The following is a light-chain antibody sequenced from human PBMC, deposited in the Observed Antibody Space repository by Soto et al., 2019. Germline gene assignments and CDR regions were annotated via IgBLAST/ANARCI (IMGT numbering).Light chain of an antibody. CDR3: HQRQSWPRT. CDR2: LTS. V-gene: IGKV3-11*01. J-gene: IGKJ1*01. CDR1: QAVNTR. Sequence: VLTQSPATLSSFPGDRVTLSCRASQAVNTRLAWYQHKPGQAPRLLIYLTSNRAAGIPARFSGSGSGTDFTLTISDVEPEDFAVYYCHQRQSWPRTFGQGTKVDIK.